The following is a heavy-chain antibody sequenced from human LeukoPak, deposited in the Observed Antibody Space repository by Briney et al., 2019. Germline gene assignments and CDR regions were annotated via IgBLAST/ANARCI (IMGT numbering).Heavy chain of an antibody. Sequence: ASVKISCRVSGYTFTYYYMHWVQQAPGKGLEWMGLVDPEDGETIYAEKFQGRVAITADTSTDTAYMELSSRRSEDTAVYYCATVASAYDGSPFDYWGQGTLVTVSS. V-gene: IGHV1-69-2*01. CDR3: ATVASAYDGSPFDY. J-gene: IGHJ4*02. D-gene: IGHD5-24*01. CDR1: GYTFTYYY. CDR2: VDPEDGET.